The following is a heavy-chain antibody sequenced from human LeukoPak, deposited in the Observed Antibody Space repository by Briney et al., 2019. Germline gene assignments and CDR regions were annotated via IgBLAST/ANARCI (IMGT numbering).Heavy chain of an antibody. CDR3: VGGITIFGVVIPSLYMDV. D-gene: IGHD3-3*01. J-gene: IGHJ6*03. CDR1: GFTFSSYW. Sequence: GGSLRLSCAASGFTFSSYWMHWVRQAPGKGLVWVSRINSDGSSIGYVDSVKGRFTISRDNAKNTLYLQMNSLRAEDTAVYYCVGGITIFGVVIPSLYMDVWGKGTTVTVSS. CDR2: INSDGSSI. V-gene: IGHV3-74*01.